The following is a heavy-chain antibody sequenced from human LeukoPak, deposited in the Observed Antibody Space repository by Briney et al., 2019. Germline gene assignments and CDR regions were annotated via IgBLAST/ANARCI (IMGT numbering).Heavy chain of an antibody. J-gene: IGHJ6*03. V-gene: IGHV3-30*02. CDR3: ARSPPAVNYMDV. D-gene: IGHD4-17*01. CDR1: GFTFSSYG. CDR2: IRYDGSNK. Sequence: GGSLRLSCAASGFTFSSYGMHWVRQAPGKGLEWVAFIRYDGSNKYYADSVKGRFTISRDNSKNTLYLQMGSLRAEDMAVYYCARSPPAVNYMDVWGKGTTVTVSS.